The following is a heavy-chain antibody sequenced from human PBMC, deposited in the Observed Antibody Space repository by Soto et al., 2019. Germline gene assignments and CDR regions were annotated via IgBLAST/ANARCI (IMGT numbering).Heavy chain of an antibody. V-gene: IGHV3-48*01. CDR1: GFTFSSYS. Sequence: GGSLRLSCAASGFTFSSYSMNWVRQAPGKGLEWVSYISSSSNTIYYADSVRGRFTISRDNAKNSLYLQMNSLRAEDTAVYYCARDGLYCSSTSCYAGFDYWGQGT. CDR3: ARDGLYCSSTSCYAGFDY. CDR2: ISSSSNTI. D-gene: IGHD2-2*01. J-gene: IGHJ4*02.